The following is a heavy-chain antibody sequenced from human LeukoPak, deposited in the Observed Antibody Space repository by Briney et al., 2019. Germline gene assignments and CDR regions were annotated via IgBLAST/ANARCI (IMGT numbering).Heavy chain of an antibody. Sequence: PGGSLRLSCAASGFTFSAYHMHWVRQVTGKGLEWVATIGTAGDTYYPGSVKGRFIISRENGKNFLNPQMNSLRAGDTALYYCVRGYCSSSTSCPRPFDFYNYGMDVWGQGTTVTVSS. CDR2: IGTAGDT. CDR1: GFTFSAYH. CDR3: VRGYCSSSTSCPRPFDFYNYGMDV. V-gene: IGHV3-13*04. D-gene: IGHD2-2*01. J-gene: IGHJ6*02.